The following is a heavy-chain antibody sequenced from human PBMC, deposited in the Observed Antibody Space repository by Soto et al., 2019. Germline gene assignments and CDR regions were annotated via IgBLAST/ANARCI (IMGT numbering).Heavy chain of an antibody. V-gene: IGHV3-23*01. J-gene: IGHJ4*02. Sequence: GGSLRLSCTASGFTFSSSAMSWVRQAPGKGLEWFSISSASGCSTYHAVSVKGRFSISRDNSKTTLYLQMTRLRTEDTAVYYCAKAGKWLDAQLDYWGPGALVTVSS. CDR2: SSASGCST. CDR3: AKAGKWLDAQLDY. CDR1: GFTFSSSA. D-gene: IGHD6-19*01.